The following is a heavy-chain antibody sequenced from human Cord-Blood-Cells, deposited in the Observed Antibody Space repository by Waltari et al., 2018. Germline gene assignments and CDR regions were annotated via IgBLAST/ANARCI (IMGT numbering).Heavy chain of an antibody. J-gene: IGHJ3*02. Sequence: EVQLVESGGGLVQPGGSLRLSCAASGFTVSSNYMSWVRQAPGKGLEWFSVIYSGGSTYYADSVKGRFTISRHNSKNTLYLQMNSLRAEDTAVYYCARVAVAGQPGAFDIWGQGTMVTVSS. V-gene: IGHV3-53*04. CDR3: ARVAVAGQPGAFDI. CDR2: IYSGGST. D-gene: IGHD6-19*01. CDR1: GFTVSSNY.